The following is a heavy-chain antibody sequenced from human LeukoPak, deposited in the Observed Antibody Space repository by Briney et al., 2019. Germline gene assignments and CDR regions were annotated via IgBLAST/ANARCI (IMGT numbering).Heavy chain of an antibody. CDR1: GFTFSSYE. V-gene: IGHV3-48*03. Sequence: GGSLRLSCAASGFTFSSYEMNWVRQAPGKGLEWVSYISSSGSTIYYADSVKGRFTISRDNAKNSLYLQMNSLRVEDTAVYYCARDSNPYYYDSSGHGYFQHWGQGTLVTVSS. D-gene: IGHD3-22*01. CDR2: ISSSGSTI. J-gene: IGHJ1*01. CDR3: ARDSNPYYYDSSGHGYFQH.